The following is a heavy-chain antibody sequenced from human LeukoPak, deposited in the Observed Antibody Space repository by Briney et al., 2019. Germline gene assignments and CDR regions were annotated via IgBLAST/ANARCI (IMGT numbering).Heavy chain of an antibody. D-gene: IGHD7-27*01. Sequence: PSQTLSLTCTVSGGSISSGGYYWSWIRQPPGTGLEWIGEINHSGSTNYNPSLKSRVTISVDTSKNQFSLKLSSVTAADTAVYYCARETPGAGHFDYWGQGSLVTVSS. CDR2: INHSGST. V-gene: IGHV4-30-2*01. CDR3: ARETPGAGHFDY. CDR1: GGSISSGGYY. J-gene: IGHJ4*02.